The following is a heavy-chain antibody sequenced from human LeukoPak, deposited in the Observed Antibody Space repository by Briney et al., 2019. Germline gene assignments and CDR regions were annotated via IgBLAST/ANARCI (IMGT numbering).Heavy chain of an antibody. CDR3: ARDHSWYYYDSSGTLDY. CDR2: IKQDGSEK. D-gene: IGHD3-22*01. J-gene: IGHJ4*02. Sequence: GGSLRLSCAASGFTFSSYWMSWVRQAPGKGLEWVANIKQDGSEKYYVDSVKGRFTISRDNAKNSLYLQMNSLRAEDTAVYYCARDHSWYYYDSSGTLDYWGQGTLVTVSS. CDR1: GFTFSSYW. V-gene: IGHV3-7*01.